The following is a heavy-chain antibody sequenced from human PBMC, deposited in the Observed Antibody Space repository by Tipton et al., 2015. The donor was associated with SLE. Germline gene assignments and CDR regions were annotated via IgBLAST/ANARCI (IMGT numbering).Heavy chain of an antibody. Sequence: SLRLSCAASGFTFSSYAMSWVRQAPGKGLEWVSYISGSGSSIYYADSVKGRFTISRDNAKNSVYLQMNSLRAEDTAVYYCYYYYYYMDVWGKGSTVTVSS. CDR2: ISGSGSSI. V-gene: IGHV3-48*03. CDR1: GFTFSSYA. CDR3: YYYYYYMDV. J-gene: IGHJ6*03.